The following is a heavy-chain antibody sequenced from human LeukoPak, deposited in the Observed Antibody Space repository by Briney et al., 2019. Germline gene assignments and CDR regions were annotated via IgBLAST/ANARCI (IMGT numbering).Heavy chain of an antibody. D-gene: IGHD3-3*01. V-gene: IGHV3-30*03. CDR3: ARVSVTIFGVVTGTSDYYYYGMDV. CDR1: GFTFSSYG. CDR2: ISYDGSNK. J-gene: IGHJ6*02. Sequence: GGSLRLSCAASGFTFSSYGMHWVRQAPGKGLEWVAVISYDGSNKYYADSVKGRFTISRDNAKNSLYLQMNSLRAEDTAVYYCARVSVTIFGVVTGTSDYYYYGMDVWGQGTTVTVSS.